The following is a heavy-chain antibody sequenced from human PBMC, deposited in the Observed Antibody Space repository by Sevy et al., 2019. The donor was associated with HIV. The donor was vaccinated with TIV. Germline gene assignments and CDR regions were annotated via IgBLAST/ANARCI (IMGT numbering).Heavy chain of an antibody. J-gene: IGHJ5*02. CDR2: TYYSGST. CDR3: ARHGIAAMVLNWFDP. CDR1: GGSISSSSYY. V-gene: IGHV4-39*01. D-gene: IGHD5-18*01. Sequence: SETLSLTCTVSGGSISSSSYYWGWIRQPPGKGLEWIGSTYYSGSTYYNPSLKSRVTISVDTSKNQFSLNLGSVTAADTAVYYCARHGIAAMVLNWFDPWGQGTLVTVSS.